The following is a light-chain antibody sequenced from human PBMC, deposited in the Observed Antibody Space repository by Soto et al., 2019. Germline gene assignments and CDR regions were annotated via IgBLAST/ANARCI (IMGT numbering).Light chain of an antibody. CDR3: QQYGSSPVT. CDR2: GAS. Sequence: EIVLTQSPGTLSLSPGERATLSCRASQSLSSSYLAWYQQKPGQAPRLPIYGASSRATGIPDRFSGRGSGTDFTLTISRLEPEDFAVYYCQQYGSSPVTFGQGTKVDIK. CDR1: QSLSSSY. V-gene: IGKV3-20*01. J-gene: IGKJ1*01.